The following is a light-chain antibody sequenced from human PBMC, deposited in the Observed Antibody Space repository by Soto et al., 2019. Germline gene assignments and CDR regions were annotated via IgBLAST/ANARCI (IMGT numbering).Light chain of an antibody. V-gene: IGLV2-14*01. Sequence: QSALTQPASVSGSPGQSITVSCTGTSSDVGGYNYVSWYQQHAGKAPKLMIYEVTNRPSGVSNRFSGSKSGNTASLTISGLQAEDEADYYCSSYTSSTFYVFGTGTKATVL. CDR1: SSDVGGYNY. J-gene: IGLJ1*01. CDR2: EVT. CDR3: SSYTSSTFYV.